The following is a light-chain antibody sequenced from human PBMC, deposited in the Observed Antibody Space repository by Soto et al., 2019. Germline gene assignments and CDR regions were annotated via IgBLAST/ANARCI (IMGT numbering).Light chain of an antibody. J-gene: IGLJ2*01. CDR1: SSNIGAGYD. CDR3: QSYDSSLSGQGV. CDR2: GNS. Sequence: QSVLTQPPSVSGAPGQRVTISCTGSSSNIGAGYDVHWYQQLPGTAPKLLIYGNSNRPSGVPDRFSGSKSGTSASLAITGLQAEDEADYYSQSYDSSLSGQGVFGGGTKLTVL. V-gene: IGLV1-40*01.